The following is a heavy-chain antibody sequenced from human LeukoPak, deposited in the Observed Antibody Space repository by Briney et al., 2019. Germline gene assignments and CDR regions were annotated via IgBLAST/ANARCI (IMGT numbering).Heavy chain of an antibody. V-gene: IGHV4-59*01. CDR2: IDYRGST. CDR1: GGSISTYY. Sequence: SGTLPLTCTVSGGSISTYYWSWIRQPPGKGLEWIAYIDYRGSTTYNPSLRSRVTISADTSRNQFSLKLSSVTAADTAVYYCARSRSGYSYDHAAFEIWGQGTMVTVSS. D-gene: IGHD5-18*01. J-gene: IGHJ3*02. CDR3: ARSRSGYSYDHAAFEI.